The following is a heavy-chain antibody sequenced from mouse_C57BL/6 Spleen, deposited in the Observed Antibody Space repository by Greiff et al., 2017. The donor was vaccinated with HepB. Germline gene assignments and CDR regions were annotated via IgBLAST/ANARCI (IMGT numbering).Heavy chain of an antibody. V-gene: IGHV14-4*01. J-gene: IGHJ3*01. CDR2: IDPENGDT. CDR1: GFNIKDDY. CDR3: TPTTVVGAY. Sequence: VQLQQSGAELVRPGASVKLSCTASGFNIKDDYMHWVKQRPEQGLEWIGWIDPENGDTEYASKFQGKATITADTSSNTAYLQLSSLTSEDTAVYYCTPTTVVGAYWGQGTLVTVSA. D-gene: IGHD1-1*01.